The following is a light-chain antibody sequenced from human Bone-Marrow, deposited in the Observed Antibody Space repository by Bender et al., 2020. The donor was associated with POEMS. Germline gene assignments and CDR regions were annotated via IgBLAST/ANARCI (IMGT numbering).Light chain of an antibody. CDR3: QSYDTSLSGWV. Sequence: QSVLTQPPSVSGAPGQTVTISCTGTSSNMGAGYGVNWYQQLPGTAPKLLIYNNENRPSGVPDRRSAAKTGTSASLAITGLLAEDEEDYYCQSYDTSLSGWVFGGGTKLTAL. J-gene: IGLJ3*02. CDR2: NNE. CDR1: SSNMGAGYG. V-gene: IGLV1-40*01.